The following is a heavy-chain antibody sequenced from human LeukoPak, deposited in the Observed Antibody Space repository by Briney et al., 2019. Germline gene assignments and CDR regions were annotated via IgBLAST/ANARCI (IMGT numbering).Heavy chain of an antibody. CDR2: ISKSGST. V-gene: IGHV4-59*01. Sequence: PSETLSLTCTVSGGSIGGYFWSWIRQPPGKGLEWIGYISKSGSTNNNPALKSRVTISIDTSKNQFSLKVTSVTAADTAVYYCARGALNWFDPWGQGTLDTVSS. J-gene: IGHJ5*02. CDR1: GGSIGGYF. CDR3: ARGALNWFDP.